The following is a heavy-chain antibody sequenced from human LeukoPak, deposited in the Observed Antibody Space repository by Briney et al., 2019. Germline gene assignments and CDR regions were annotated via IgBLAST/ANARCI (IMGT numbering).Heavy chain of an antibody. V-gene: IGHV3-48*02. CDR2: ISSCTSI. Sequence: TGGSLRLSCAASGFTFPTYSLNWVRQAPGKGLEWVSYISSCTSIYYPDSVKGLFTISSYNAKLLLYLQINSLTDEDTAVYYCVRAYDNAGPAFDIWGQGTMVTVSS. D-gene: IGHD3-22*01. CDR1: GFTFPTYS. CDR3: VRAYDNAGPAFDI. J-gene: IGHJ3*02.